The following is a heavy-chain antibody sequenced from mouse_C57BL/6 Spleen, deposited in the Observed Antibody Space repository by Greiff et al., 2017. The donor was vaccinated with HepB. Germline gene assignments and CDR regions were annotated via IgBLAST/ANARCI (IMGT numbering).Heavy chain of an antibody. CDR2: ISSGGDYI. CDR1: GFTFSSYA. Sequence: EVKLEESGEGLVKPGGSLKLSCAASGFTFSSYAMSWVRQTPEKRLEWVAYISSGGDYIYYADTVKGRFTISRDNARNTLYLQMSSLKSEDTAMYYCTRDGTTVVARYWYFDVWGTGTTVTVSS. J-gene: IGHJ1*03. CDR3: TRDGTTVVARYWYFDV. D-gene: IGHD1-1*01. V-gene: IGHV5-9-1*02.